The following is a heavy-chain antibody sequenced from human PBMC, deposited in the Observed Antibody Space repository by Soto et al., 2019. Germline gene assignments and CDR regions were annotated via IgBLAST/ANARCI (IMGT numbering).Heavy chain of an antibody. D-gene: IGHD2-15*01. CDR2: ISGSGGST. Sequence: PGGSLRLSCAASGFTFSSYAMSWVRQAPGKGLEWVSAISGSGGSTYYADSVKGRFTISRDNSKNTLYLQMNSLRAEDTAVYYCAKSYMKGYCSGGSCKLFAPWGQGTLVTVSS. V-gene: IGHV3-23*01. J-gene: IGHJ5*02. CDR1: GFTFSSYA. CDR3: AKSYMKGYCSGGSCKLFAP.